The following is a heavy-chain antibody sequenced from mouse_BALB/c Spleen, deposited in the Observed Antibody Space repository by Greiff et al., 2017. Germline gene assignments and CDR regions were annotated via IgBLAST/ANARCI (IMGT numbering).Heavy chain of an antibody. CDR2: INPYNGDT. CDR3: AREGGNYDAMDY. J-gene: IGHJ4*01. V-gene: IGHV1-20*02. CDR1: GYSFTGYF. D-gene: IGHD2-1*01. Sequence: VQLQQSGPELVKPGASVKISCKASGYSFTGYFMNWVMQSHGKSLEWIGRINPYNGDTFYNQKFKGKATLTVDKSSSTAHMELRSLASEDSAVYYCAREGGNYDAMDYWGQGTSVTVSS.